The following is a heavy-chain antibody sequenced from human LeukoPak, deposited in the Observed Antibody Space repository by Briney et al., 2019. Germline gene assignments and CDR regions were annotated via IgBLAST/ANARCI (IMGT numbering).Heavy chain of an antibody. CDR1: GFTFSTYS. D-gene: IGHD2-2*01. J-gene: IGHJ4*02. V-gene: IGHV3-23*01. CDR3: TRDSYCSSTSCYRGHFDS. CDR2: VSGSGIST. Sequence: GGSLRLSCAASGFTFSTYSMNWVRQAPGKGLEWVSGVSGSGISTHYADSVKGRFTISRDNAKKSLYLQMNSLRAEDTAVYYCTRDSYCSSTSCYRGHFDSWGQGSLVTVSS.